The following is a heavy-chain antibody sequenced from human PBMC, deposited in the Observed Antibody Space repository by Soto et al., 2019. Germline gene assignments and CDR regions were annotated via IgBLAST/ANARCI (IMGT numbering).Heavy chain of an antibody. Sequence: SLRLSCVASGFTFSNYAMHWVRQAPGKGLEWVSVISYDGSNKYFAASVKGRFTLSRDNSKNTLYLQMNSLRPEDTAVYYCARALYCTSTSCYIAVSVLGMDVRGQGTTVTVSS. CDR2: ISYDGSNK. V-gene: IGHV3-30-3*01. CDR1: GFTFSNYA. D-gene: IGHD2-2*02. J-gene: IGHJ6*02. CDR3: ARALYCTSTSCYIAVSVLGMDV.